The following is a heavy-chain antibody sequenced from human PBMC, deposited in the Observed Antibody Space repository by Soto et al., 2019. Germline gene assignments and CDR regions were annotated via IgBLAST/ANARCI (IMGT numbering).Heavy chain of an antibody. J-gene: IGHJ6*02. V-gene: IGHV3-33*06. CDR1: GFTFSSYG. CDR3: AKERGYYYDSSGYHYYYYYGMDV. Sequence: QVQLVESGGGVVQPGRSLRLSCAASGFTFSSYGMHWVRQAPGKGLEWVAVIWYDGSNKYYADSVKGRFTISRDNSKNTLYLQMNSLRAEDTAVYYCAKERGYYYDSSGYHYYYYYGMDVWGQGTTVTVSS. CDR2: IWYDGSNK. D-gene: IGHD3-22*01.